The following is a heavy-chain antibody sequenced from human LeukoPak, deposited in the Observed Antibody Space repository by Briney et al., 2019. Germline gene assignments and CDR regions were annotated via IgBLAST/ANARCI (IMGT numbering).Heavy chain of an antibody. Sequence: ASVKVSCKASGYTFTGYYMHWVRQAPGQGREWMGWINPNSGGTNHAQKFQGRVTMTRGTSISTAYMELSRLRSDDTAVYYCARDHCSGGSCYAYNWFDPWGQGTLVTVSS. CDR3: ARDHCSGGSCYAYNWFDP. D-gene: IGHD2-15*01. CDR1: GYTFTGYY. J-gene: IGHJ5*02. V-gene: IGHV1-2*02. CDR2: INPNSGGT.